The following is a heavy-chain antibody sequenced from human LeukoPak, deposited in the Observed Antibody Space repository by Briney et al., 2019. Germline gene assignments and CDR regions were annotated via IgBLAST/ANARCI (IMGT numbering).Heavy chain of an antibody. CDR1: GGSISSYY. V-gene: IGHV4-59*08. J-gene: IGHJ4*02. Sequence: SETLSLTCTVSGGSISSYYWSWIRQPPGKGLEWIGYIYYSGSTNYNPSLKSRVTISVDTSKNQFSLKLSSVTAADTAVYYCVRSASVAFPDYWGQGTLVTVSS. CDR2: IYYSGST. CDR3: VRSASVAFPDY.